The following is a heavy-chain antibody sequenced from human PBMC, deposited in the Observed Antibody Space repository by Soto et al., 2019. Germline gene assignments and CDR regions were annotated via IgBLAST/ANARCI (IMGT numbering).Heavy chain of an antibody. J-gene: IGHJ4*02. V-gene: IGHV3-30-3*01. CDR3: ASLGGDPYYDFWSGHDY. D-gene: IGHD3-3*01. CDR1: GFTFSSYA. Sequence: VQLVESGGGVVQPGRSLRLSCAASGFTFSSYAMHWVRQAPGKGLEWVAVISYDGSNKYYADSVKGRFTISRDNSKNTLYLQMNSLRAEDTAVYYCASLGGDPYYDFWSGHDYWGQGTLVTVSS. CDR2: ISYDGSNK.